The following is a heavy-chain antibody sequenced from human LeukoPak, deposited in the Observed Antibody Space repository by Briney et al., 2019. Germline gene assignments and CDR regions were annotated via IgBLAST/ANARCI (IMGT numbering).Heavy chain of an antibody. CDR2: ISGSGGST. D-gene: IGHD2-15*01. J-gene: IGHJ4*02. CDR1: GFTFSSYA. Sequence: GGSLRLSCAASGFTFSSYAMSWVRQAPGKGLEWVSAISGSGGSTYYADSVKGRFTISRDNSKNTLYLQMNSLRAEDTAVYYCARDHCVGGSCFYFDYWGQGTLVTVSS. V-gene: IGHV3-23*01. CDR3: ARDHCVGGSCFYFDY.